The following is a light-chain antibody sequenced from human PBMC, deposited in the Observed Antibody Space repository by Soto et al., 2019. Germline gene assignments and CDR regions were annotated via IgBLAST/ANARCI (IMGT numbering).Light chain of an antibody. J-gene: IGLJ2*01. CDR1: SSNIGVHP. Sequence: QSGVTQPPSASGTPGQGVSNSCSGSSSNIGVHPVNWYQQVPGTAPKLLIYNTTQRPSVVPDRFSGSKSGTSASLAISGLQSEDEADYHCASWDDSLSGVVFGGGTKLTGL. CDR3: ASWDDSLSGVV. V-gene: IGLV1-44*01. CDR2: NTT.